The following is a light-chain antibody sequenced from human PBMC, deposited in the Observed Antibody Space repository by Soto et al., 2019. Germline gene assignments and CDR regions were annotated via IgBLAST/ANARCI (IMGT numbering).Light chain of an antibody. J-gene: IGKJ1*01. CDR1: QGISSF. CDR3: QQLNSYPLT. CDR2: APS. V-gene: IGKV1-9*01. Sequence: DIQLTQSPPFLSASVGDRVTITCRASQGISSFLAWYQQKPGKAPKLLIYAPSTLQSGVPSRFSGSGSGKEFTLTISTLQPEDFATYYCQQLNSYPLTFGQGTKVEIK.